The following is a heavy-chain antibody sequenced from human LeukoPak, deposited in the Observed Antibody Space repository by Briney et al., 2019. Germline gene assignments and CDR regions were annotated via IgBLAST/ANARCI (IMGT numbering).Heavy chain of an antibody. J-gene: IGHJ4*02. CDR1: GYSFITYS. CDR3: ARGHSSGRDYYFDY. D-gene: IGHD6-19*01. CDR2: ISGYSGNT. V-gene: IGHV1-18*01. Sequence: ASGKVSCKTSGYSFITYSINWVRQAPGQGLEWMGWISGYSGNTNYAQKLQGRVTMTIDTSTGTAYMELRSLRSDDTAVYYCARGHSSGRDYYFDYWGQGTLVTVSS.